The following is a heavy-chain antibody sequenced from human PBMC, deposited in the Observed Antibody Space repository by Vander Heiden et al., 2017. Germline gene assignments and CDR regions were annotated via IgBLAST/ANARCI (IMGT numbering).Heavy chain of an antibody. CDR3: ARGIAAAGTTYYYYYGMDV. J-gene: IGHJ6*02. V-gene: IGHV1-2*04. CDR1: GNTSTGHY. Sequence: QVQQLQSGAEVKKPGASVKVSCQASGNTSTGHYMHWVGQAPGQGLEWMGWINPNSGGKNYAQKCQGWVTMTRDTAISTAYMELSRLRSDDTAVYYCARGIAAAGTTYYYYYGMDVWGQGTTVTVSS. D-gene: IGHD6-13*01. CDR2: INPNSGGK.